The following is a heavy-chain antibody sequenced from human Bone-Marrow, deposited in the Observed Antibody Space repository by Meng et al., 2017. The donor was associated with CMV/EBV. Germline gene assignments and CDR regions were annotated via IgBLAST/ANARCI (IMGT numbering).Heavy chain of an antibody. CDR2: ISWNSGSI. CDR1: GFTFDDYA. J-gene: IGHJ6*02. Sequence: GGSLRLSCAASGFTFDDYAMHWVRQAPGKGLEWVSGISWNSGSIGYADSVKGRFTISRDNAKNSLYLQMNSLRAEDTAVYYCARDSRESGYYYGMDVWGQGTTVTVSS. D-gene: IGHD3-10*01. CDR3: ARDSRESGYYYGMDV. V-gene: IGHV3-9*01.